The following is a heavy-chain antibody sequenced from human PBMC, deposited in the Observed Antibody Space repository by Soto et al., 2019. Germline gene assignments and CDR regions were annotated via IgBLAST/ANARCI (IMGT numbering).Heavy chain of an antibody. CDR2: IYYSGST. CDR3: VRGYCSGGSCYYYYYYMDV. J-gene: IGHJ6*03. CDR1: GGSISSYY. V-gene: IGHV4-59*01. Sequence: SETLSLTCTVSGGSISSYYWSWIRQPPGKGLEWIGYIYYSGSTNYNPSLKSRVTISVDTSKNQFPLKLSSVTAADTAVYYCVRGYCSGGSCYYYYYYMDVWGKGTTVTVSS. D-gene: IGHD2-15*01.